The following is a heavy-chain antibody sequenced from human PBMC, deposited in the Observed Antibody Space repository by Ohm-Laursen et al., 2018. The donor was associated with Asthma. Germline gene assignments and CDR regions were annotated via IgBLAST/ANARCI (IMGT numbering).Heavy chain of an antibody. J-gene: IGHJ6*02. CDR2: VGGDGDIT. D-gene: IGHD4-11*01. Sequence: SLRLSCTASGFTFSSYAMSWVRQAPGKGLEWVAVVGGDGDITHYADAVKGRFTISRDNSKNTLYLQMNSLRAEDTAVYYCARYLDYQYYYYGMDVWGQGTTVTVSS. V-gene: IGHV3-23*01. CDR3: ARYLDYQYYYYGMDV. CDR1: GFTFSSYA.